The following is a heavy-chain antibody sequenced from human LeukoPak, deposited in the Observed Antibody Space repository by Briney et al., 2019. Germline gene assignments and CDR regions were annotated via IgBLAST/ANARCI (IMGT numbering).Heavy chain of an antibody. CDR1: GFTFSSHA. J-gene: IGHJ4*02. CDR3: AKDLSPECNRLSPFDY. CDR2: ITGSGGTT. V-gene: IGHV3-23*01. D-gene: IGHD2/OR15-2a*01. Sequence: GGSLRLSCAASGFTFSSHAMSWVRQAPGKGLEWVSTITGSGGTTKYADSVKGRFTISRDNSKNTLDLQMNSPRAEDTAIFYCAKDLSPECNRLSPFDYWGQGTLVTVSS.